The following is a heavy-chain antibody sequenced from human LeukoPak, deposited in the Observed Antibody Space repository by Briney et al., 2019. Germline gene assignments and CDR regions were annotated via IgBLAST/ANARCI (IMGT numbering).Heavy chain of an antibody. Sequence: ASVKVSCKASGYTFTSCGISWVRQAPGQGLEWMGWISAYNGNTNYAQKLQGRVTMTTDTSTSTAYMELRSLRSDDTAVYYCARAGYCSSTSCPRHYYYYYMDVWGKGTTVTVSS. J-gene: IGHJ6*03. CDR1: GYTFTSCG. CDR2: ISAYNGNT. D-gene: IGHD2-2*01. V-gene: IGHV1-18*01. CDR3: ARAGYCSSTSCPRHYYYYYMDV.